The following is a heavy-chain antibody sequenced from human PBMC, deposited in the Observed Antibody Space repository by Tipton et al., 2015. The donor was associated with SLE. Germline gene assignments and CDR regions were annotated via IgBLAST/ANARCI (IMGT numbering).Heavy chain of an antibody. Sequence: SLRLSCAASGFTFSSYGMHWVRQAPGKGLEWVAVIWYDGSNKYYADSVKGRFTISRDNAKKSLFLQMNSLRPEDTALYYCAKDQDSGSFIDYWGQGTLVTVSA. CDR2: IWYDGSNK. CDR1: GFTFSSYG. CDR3: AKDQDSGSFIDY. V-gene: IGHV3-33*03. D-gene: IGHD6-19*01. J-gene: IGHJ4*02.